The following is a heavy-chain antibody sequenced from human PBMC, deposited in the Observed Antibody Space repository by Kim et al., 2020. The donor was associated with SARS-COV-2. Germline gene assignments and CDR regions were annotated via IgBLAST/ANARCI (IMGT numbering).Heavy chain of an antibody. CDR2: ISSSSSYI. V-gene: IGHV3-21*01. J-gene: IGHJ4*02. Sequence: GGSLRLSCAASGFTFSSYSMNWVRQAPGKGLEWVSSISSSSSYIYYADSVKGRFTISRDNAKNSLYLQMNSQRAEDRAVSYCARTVRISYVFWSGYYNDPGYWGQGTLVPVSA. CDR1: GFTFSSYS. CDR3: ARTVRISYVFWSGYYNDPGY. D-gene: IGHD3-3*01.